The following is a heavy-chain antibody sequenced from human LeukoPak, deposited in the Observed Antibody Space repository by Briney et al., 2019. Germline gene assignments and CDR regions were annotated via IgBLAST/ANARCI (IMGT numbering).Heavy chain of an antibody. CDR3: ASELAYCGGDCAYDAFDI. Sequence: VASVKVSCKASGYTFTSYDINWVRPATGQGLEWMGWMNPNSGNTGYAQKFQGRVTITRNTSISTAYMELSSLGSEDTAVYYCASELAYCGGDCAYDAFDIWGQGTMVTVSS. CDR2: MNPNSGNT. J-gene: IGHJ3*02. V-gene: IGHV1-8*03. CDR1: GYTFTSYD. D-gene: IGHD2-21*01.